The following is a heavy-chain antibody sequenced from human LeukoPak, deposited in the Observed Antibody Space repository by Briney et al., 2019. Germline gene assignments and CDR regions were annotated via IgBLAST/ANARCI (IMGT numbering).Heavy chain of an antibody. J-gene: IGHJ4*02. Sequence: SETLSLTCAVYGGSFSGYYWSWIRQPPGKGLEWIGEINHSGSTNYNPSLKSRVTISVDTSKNQFSLKLSSVTAADTAVYYCARAAYSGSYYVDYWGQGTQVTVSS. CDR2: INHSGST. D-gene: IGHD1-26*01. CDR3: ARAAYSGSYYVDY. CDR1: GGSFSGYY. V-gene: IGHV4-34*01.